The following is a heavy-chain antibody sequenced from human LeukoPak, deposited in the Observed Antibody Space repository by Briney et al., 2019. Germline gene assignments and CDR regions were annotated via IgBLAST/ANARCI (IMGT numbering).Heavy chain of an antibody. Sequence: SQTLSLTCTVSGGSISSGSYYWSWIRQPAGKGLEWIGRIYTSGSTNYNPSLKSRVTISVDTSKNQFSLKLNSVTAADTAVYYCATDDVVGSNQHWGQGTLVTVSS. V-gene: IGHV4-61*02. CDR3: ATDDVVGSNQH. J-gene: IGHJ4*02. CDR2: IYTSGST. D-gene: IGHD2-15*01. CDR1: GGSISSGSYY.